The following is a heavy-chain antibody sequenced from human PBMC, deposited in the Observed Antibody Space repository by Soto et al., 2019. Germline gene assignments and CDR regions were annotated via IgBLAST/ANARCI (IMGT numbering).Heavy chain of an antibody. D-gene: IGHD6-6*01. CDR1: GGTFSSYA. Sequence: SVKVSCKASGGTFSSYAISWVRQAPGQGLEWMGGIIPIFGTANYAQKFQGRVTITADKSTSTAYMELSSLRSEDTAVYYCARKIAARLGFDYWGQGTLVTVSS. CDR3: ARKIAARLGFDY. V-gene: IGHV1-69*06. CDR2: IIPIFGTA. J-gene: IGHJ4*02.